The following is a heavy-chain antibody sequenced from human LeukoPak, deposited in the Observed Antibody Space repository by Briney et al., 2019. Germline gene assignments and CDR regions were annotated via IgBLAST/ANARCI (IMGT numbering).Heavy chain of an antibody. D-gene: IGHD3-10*01. V-gene: IGHV3-30*04. J-gene: IGHJ6*02. Sequence: GGSLRLSCAASGFTFSSYAMHWVRQAPGKGLEWVAVISYDGSNKYYADSVKGRFTISRDNSKNTLYLQMNSLRAEDTAVYYCARDFGFGGRTYYYYYSMDVWGQGTTVTVSS. CDR3: ARDFGFGGRTYYYYYSMDV. CDR2: ISYDGSNK. CDR1: GFTFSSYA.